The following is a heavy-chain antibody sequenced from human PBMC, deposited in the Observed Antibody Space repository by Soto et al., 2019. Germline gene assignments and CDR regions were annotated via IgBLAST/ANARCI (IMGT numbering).Heavy chain of an antibody. CDR1: GFTLSSYW. V-gene: IGHV3-7*01. CDR3: GRDGSTGGHFDS. J-gene: IGHJ4*02. Sequence: EVQLGESGGGLVQPGGSLRLSCEASGFTLSSYWVSWIRQAPGKGLEWVANTRQDGGQSYLVDSVQGRFTISRDNAKNSVYLQMNSLRAVATAVYYCGRDGSTGGHFDSWGPGTLVTVSS. D-gene: IGHD1-1*01. CDR2: TRQDGGQS.